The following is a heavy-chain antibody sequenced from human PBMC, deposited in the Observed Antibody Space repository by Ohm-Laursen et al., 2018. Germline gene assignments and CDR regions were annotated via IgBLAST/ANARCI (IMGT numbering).Heavy chain of an antibody. J-gene: IGHJ4*02. CDR3: ARDDDTSSHYSRFDY. CDR2: ISHDGSDK. CDR1: GFSFSSHG. D-gene: IGHD3-22*01. Sequence: SLRLSCTASGFSFSSHGMHWVRQAPGKGLEWVAVISHDGSDKYYADSVKGRFTISRDNSKNTLYLQMNSLRAEDTAVYYCARDDDTSSHYSRFDYWGQGTLVTVSS. V-gene: IGHV3-30*03.